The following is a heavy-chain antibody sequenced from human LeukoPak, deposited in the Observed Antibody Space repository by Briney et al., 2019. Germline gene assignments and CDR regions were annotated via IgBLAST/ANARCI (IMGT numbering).Heavy chain of an antibody. CDR1: GGSISSGGYY. CDR3: ARIERSSYSLGFDY. CDR2: IYYSGTS. D-gene: IGHD6-6*01. Sequence: QTLSLTCTVSGGSISSGGYYWSWIRHHPGKGLEWLGHIYYSGTSFSNPPLTSRVTLSVDTYKSQFSLKLTSMNDADTAVYYCARIERSSYSLGFDYWGQGTLVTVSS. J-gene: IGHJ4*02. V-gene: IGHV4-31*03.